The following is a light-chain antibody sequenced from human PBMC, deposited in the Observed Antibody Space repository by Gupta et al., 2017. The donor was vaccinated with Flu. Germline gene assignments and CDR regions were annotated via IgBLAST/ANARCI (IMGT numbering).Light chain of an antibody. V-gene: IGKV3-11*01. Sequence: DIVLTPSPATLSSSPGGDATISCSASRSVSNSLAGYQQQTGQAPRLLIYDASNKATDIPARFIGSGAGAKVTTPISSLGPEDVSGYYCQQRGNWYCAFGGGTKVEIK. CDR3: QQRGNWYCA. CDR2: DAS. CDR1: RSVSNS. J-gene: IGKJ4*01.